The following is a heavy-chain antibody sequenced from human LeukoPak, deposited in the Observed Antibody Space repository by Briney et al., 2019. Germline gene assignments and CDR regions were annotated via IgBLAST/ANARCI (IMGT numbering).Heavy chain of an antibody. D-gene: IGHD1-1*01. J-gene: IGHJ3*02. CDR3: ATRTTGTTDALDI. V-gene: IGHV1-24*01. Sequence: GASVKVSCKVFGYTLTELPIHWVRQAPGKGLEWEGGFDPEDGETTYAQKFQGRVTMTEDTSTDTAYMEVSGLRSEDTAVYYCATRTTGTTDALDIWGQGTMVTVSS. CDR2: FDPEDGET. CDR1: GYTLTELP.